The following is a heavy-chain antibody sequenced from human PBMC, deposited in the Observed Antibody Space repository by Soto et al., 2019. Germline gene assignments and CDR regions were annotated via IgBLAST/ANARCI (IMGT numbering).Heavy chain of an antibody. Sequence: PGGSLRLSCAASGFTFSSSWMSWVRQAPGKGLEWVANIKQDGSEKYYVDSVKGRFTISRDNAKNSLYLQMNSLRAEDAAVYYCARQDYDIVTGYYWTDYYFDYWGQGTLVTVSS. CDR3: ARQDYDIVTGYYWTDYYFDY. CDR2: IKQDGSEK. V-gene: IGHV3-7*03. J-gene: IGHJ4*02. CDR1: GFTFSSSW. D-gene: IGHD3-9*01.